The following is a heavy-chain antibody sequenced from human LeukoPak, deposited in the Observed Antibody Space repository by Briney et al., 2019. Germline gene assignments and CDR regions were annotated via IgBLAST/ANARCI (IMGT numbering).Heavy chain of an antibody. J-gene: IGHJ4*02. V-gene: IGHV3-30-3*01. CDR3: ARGGDYGDYGLYYFDY. CDR1: GFTFSSYA. Sequence: PGGSLRLSCAASGFTFSSYAMHWVRQAPGKGLEWVAVISYDGSNKYYADSVEGRFTISRDNSKNTLYLQMNSPRAEDTAVYYCARGGDYGDYGLYYFDYWGQGTLVTVSS. D-gene: IGHD4-17*01. CDR2: ISYDGSNK.